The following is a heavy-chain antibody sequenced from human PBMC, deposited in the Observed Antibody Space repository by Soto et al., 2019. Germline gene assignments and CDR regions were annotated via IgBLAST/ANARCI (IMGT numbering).Heavy chain of an antibody. Sequence: QMRLVQSGAEVKKPGSSVKVSCKASGDTFSNFAFSWVRRAPGQGLEWMGGINPMFIEPDYAQKVRDRSTIVADESTSTVSMELRSLRSDDTGVYYCSRDPHGPGWGSHAFYGMDVRGQGTTVTVTS. CDR3: SRDPHGPGWGSHAFYGMDV. V-gene: IGHV1-69*01. CDR1: GDTFSNFA. D-gene: IGHD6-19*01. CDR2: INPMFIEP. J-gene: IGHJ6*02.